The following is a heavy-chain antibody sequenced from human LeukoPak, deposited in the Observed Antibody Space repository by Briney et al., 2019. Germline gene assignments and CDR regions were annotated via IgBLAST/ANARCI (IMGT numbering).Heavy chain of an antibody. CDR3: ARHEYSYGYQYYFDY. V-gene: IGHV4-59*08. J-gene: IGHJ4*02. Sequence: AEPLSLTCTVSGGSISSYYWSWIRQPPGKGLEWIGHYYYSGSTNYNPSLKSRVNISVDTSKNQFSLMLSSVTAADTAVYYCARHEYSYGYQYYFDYWGQGTLVTVSS. CDR1: GGSISSYY. CDR2: YYYSGST. D-gene: IGHD5-18*01.